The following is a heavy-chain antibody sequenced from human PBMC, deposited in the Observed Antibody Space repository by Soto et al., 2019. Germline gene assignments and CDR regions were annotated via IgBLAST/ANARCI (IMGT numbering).Heavy chain of an antibody. Sequence: EVQVVETGGGLIQPGGSLRLSCAVSGFTVSSNYMSWVRQPPGKGPEWVSDIYSGGSTSYADSVKGRFTISRDNSKNTMYLQMNRLRAEDTAVYYCARERDGHRPNWCDLWGQGTLVTVSS. D-gene: IGHD2-8*01. CDR2: IYSGGST. V-gene: IGHV3-53*02. CDR1: GFTVSSNY. CDR3: ARERDGHRPNWCDL. J-gene: IGHJ5*02.